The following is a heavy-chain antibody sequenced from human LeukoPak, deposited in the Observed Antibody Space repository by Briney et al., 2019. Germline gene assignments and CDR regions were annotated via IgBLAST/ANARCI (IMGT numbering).Heavy chain of an antibody. D-gene: IGHD4-17*01. J-gene: IGHJ4*02. V-gene: IGHV3-7*01. Sequence: GGSLRLSCAGSGFIFSTHWMIWVRQAPGKGLEWVANIKQDGSEKYYVDSVKGRFAISRDNTKSSMYLEMNSQRAEDTAVYYCVRYRDGEYDFWGQGTLVTVSS. CDR1: GFIFSTHW. CDR3: VRYRDGEYDF. CDR2: IKQDGSEK.